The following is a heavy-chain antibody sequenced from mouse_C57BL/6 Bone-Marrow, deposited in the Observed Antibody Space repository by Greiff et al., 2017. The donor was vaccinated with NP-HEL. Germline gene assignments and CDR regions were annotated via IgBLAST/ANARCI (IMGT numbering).Heavy chain of an antibody. Sequence: VKLMESGAELVKPGASVKLSCKASGYTFTEYTIHWVKQRSGQGLEWIGWFYPGSGSIKYNEQFKDKATLTADKSSSTVYMLLSILTSAYPSVDFCARHEVVGLRRRAWFAYWGQGTLVTVSA. V-gene: IGHV1-62-2*01. CDR3: ARHEVVGLRRRAWFAY. CDR2: FYPGSGSI. CDR1: GYTFTEYT. D-gene: IGHD2-4*01. J-gene: IGHJ3*01.